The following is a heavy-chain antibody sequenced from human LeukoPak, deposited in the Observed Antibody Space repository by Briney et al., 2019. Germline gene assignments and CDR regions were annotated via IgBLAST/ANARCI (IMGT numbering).Heavy chain of an antibody. CDR1: GHTFTGYY. CDR3: GISRSGRYVRFDY. Sequence: ASVTLSCKASGHTFTGYYMHWVRQAPGHGLEWMGWINPNSAGTNYAQKFQGRVTMTRDTSVTTAYMELSRLRSDDTAVYYCGISRSGRYVRFDYWGQGTLVTVSS. J-gene: IGHJ4*02. D-gene: IGHD2-15*01. CDR2: INPNSAGT. V-gene: IGHV1-2*02.